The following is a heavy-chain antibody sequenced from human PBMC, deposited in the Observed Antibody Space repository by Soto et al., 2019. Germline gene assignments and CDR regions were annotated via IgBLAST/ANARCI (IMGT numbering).Heavy chain of an antibody. J-gene: IGHJ4*02. V-gene: IGHV3-48*01. Sequence: SGGSQRLSCAAFELKFGSFRVNWIRQDQGKGLEWVSYISSSSSTIYYADSVKGRFTISRDNAKNSLYLQMNSLRAEDTAVYYCARGAYYYDSSGLSYWGQGTLVTVSS. CDR3: ARGAYYYDSSGLSY. CDR2: ISSSSSTI. D-gene: IGHD3-22*01. CDR1: ELKFGSFR.